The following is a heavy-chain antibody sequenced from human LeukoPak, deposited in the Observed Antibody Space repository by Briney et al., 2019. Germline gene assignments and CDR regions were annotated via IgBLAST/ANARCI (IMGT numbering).Heavy chain of an antibody. Sequence: ASVKVSCKASGYNFTSYGISWVRQAPGQGLEWMGWISAYNGNTNYAQKLQGRVTMTTDTSTSTACMELRSLRSDDTAVYYCARDPTSHYDILTGYPSAYYYGMDVWGQGTTVTVSS. CDR3: ARDPTSHYDILTGYPSAYYYGMDV. J-gene: IGHJ6*02. D-gene: IGHD3-9*01. CDR1: GYNFTSYG. V-gene: IGHV1-18*01. CDR2: ISAYNGNT.